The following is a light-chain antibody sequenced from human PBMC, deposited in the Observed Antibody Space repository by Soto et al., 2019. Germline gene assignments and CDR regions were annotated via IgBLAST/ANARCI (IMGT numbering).Light chain of an antibody. CDR1: HNDIGTYNL. CDR3: CSYAGSRPYV. Sequence: QSALTQPASVSGSPGQSITISCTGTHNDIGTYNLVSWYQEYPGTAPKVIIFDVSSRPSGVPSRFSGSKSGNTASLTVSELQAEDEADYYCCSYAGSRPYVFGTGTKLTVL. J-gene: IGLJ1*01. CDR2: DVS. V-gene: IGLV2-23*02.